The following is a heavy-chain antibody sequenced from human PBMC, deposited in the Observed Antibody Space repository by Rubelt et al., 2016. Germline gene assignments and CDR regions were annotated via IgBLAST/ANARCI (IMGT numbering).Heavy chain of an antibody. V-gene: IGHV3-33*08. CDR3: ARDQEAGYGGFPAY. D-gene: IGHD4/OR15-4a*01. J-gene: IGHJ4*02. CDR2: IWNDGSNK. CDR1: GFTFSSYA. Sequence: QVQLVESGGGVVQPGRSLRLSCAASGFTFSSYAMHWVRQAPGKGLEWVAVIWNDGSNKYFSDSVKGRFTSSRDNSKNTLYLQMNSLRAEDTAVYYCARDQEAGYGGFPAYWGQGTLVTVSS.